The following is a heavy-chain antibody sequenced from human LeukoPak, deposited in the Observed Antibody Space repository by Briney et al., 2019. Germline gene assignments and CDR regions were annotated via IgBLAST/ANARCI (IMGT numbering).Heavy chain of an antibody. Sequence: GGSLRLSCAASEFTFSSYEMNWVRQAPGKGLEWVSYISSSGSAMYYADSVKDRFTISRDNTKNSLYLQMNSLRAEDTAVYYCARDREYYDFWSGYQGWFDPWGQGTLVTVSS. CDR2: ISSSGSAM. D-gene: IGHD3-3*01. CDR3: ARDREYYDFWSGYQGWFDP. J-gene: IGHJ5*02. V-gene: IGHV3-48*03. CDR1: EFTFSSYE.